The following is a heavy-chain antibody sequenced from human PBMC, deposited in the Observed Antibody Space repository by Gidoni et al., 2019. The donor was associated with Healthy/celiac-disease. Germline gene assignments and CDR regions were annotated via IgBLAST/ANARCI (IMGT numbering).Heavy chain of an antibody. CDR2: IYYSGST. J-gene: IGHJ4*02. Sequence: QLQLQESGTGLVKPSETLSLTCTVSGGAIRSSSYYWGWIRQPPGKGLEWIGSIYYSGSTYYNPSLKSRVTISVDTSKNQFSLKLSSVTAADTAVYYCALQNCSGGSCYGQFDYWGQGTLVTVSS. D-gene: IGHD2-15*01. CDR1: GGAIRSSSYY. V-gene: IGHV4-39*01. CDR3: ALQNCSGGSCYGQFDY.